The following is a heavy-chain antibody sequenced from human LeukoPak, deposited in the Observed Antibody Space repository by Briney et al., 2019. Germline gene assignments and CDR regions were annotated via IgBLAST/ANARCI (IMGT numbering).Heavy chain of an antibody. Sequence: GGSLRLSCAASGFTFSNAWMSWVRQAPGKGLEWVGRIKSKTDGGTTDYAAPVKGRFTISRDDSKNTLYLQMNSLKTEDKAVYYCTTDHPYDFWSGYPSRPFDYWGQGTLVTVSS. V-gene: IGHV3-15*01. CDR3: TTDHPYDFWSGYPSRPFDY. J-gene: IGHJ4*02. CDR1: GFTFSNAW. CDR2: IKSKTDGGTT. D-gene: IGHD3-3*01.